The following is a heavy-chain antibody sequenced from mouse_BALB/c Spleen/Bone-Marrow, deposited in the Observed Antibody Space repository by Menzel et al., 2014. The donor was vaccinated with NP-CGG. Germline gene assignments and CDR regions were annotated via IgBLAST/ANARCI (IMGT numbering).Heavy chain of an antibody. Sequence: QVQLQQSGAELARPGASVKMFCQASGYTFTRYTMHWEKQRPGQGLEWIGYIIPSSGYTNYNQKFKDKATLTADKSSSTAYMQLSSLTSEDSAVYYCTIRYYAMDYWGQGTSVTVSS. J-gene: IGHJ4*01. CDR2: IIPSSGYT. CDR1: GYTFTRYT. CDR3: TIRYYAMDY. V-gene: IGHV1-4*01. D-gene: IGHD1-1*01.